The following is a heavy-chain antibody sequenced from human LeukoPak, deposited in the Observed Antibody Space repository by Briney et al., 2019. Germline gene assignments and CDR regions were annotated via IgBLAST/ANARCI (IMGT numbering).Heavy chain of an antibody. D-gene: IGHD4-23*01. CDR1: GFTFSSYS. Sequence: PGGSLRLSCAASGFTFSSYSMNWVRQAPGKGLEWVSYISSSSSTIYYADSVKGRFTISRDNAKNSLYLQMNSLRAEDTAVYYCARDLTTGVFDYWGQGTLVTVSS. V-gene: IGHV3-48*01. CDR2: ISSSSSTI. CDR3: ARDLTTGVFDY. J-gene: IGHJ4*02.